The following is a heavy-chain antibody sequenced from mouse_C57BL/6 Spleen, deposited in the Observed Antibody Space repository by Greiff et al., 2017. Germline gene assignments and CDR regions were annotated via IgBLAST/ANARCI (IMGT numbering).Heavy chain of an antibody. D-gene: IGHD6-1*01. Sequence: VQLQQSGAELVKPGASVKLSCTASGFNIKDYYMHWVKQRPEQGLEWIGRIDPEDGDTNYASKFQGKATITADTSSNTAYLQRSSLTSEDAAVYCCARGGSAADYWGQGTTLTVSS. CDR3: ARGGSAADY. V-gene: IGHV14-2*01. J-gene: IGHJ2*01. CDR2: IDPEDGDT. CDR1: GFNIKDYY.